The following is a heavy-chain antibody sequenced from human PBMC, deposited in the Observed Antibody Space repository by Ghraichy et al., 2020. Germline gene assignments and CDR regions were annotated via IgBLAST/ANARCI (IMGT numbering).Heavy chain of an antibody. CDR3: ASRPDVSALDSSGYYHFDY. J-gene: IGHJ4*02. CDR2: INHSGST. Sequence: SETLSLTCAVYGGSFSGYYWSWIRQPPGKGLEWIGEINHSGSTNYNPSLKSRVTISVDTSKNQFSLKLSSVTAADTAVYYCASRPDVSALDSSGYYHFDYWGQGTLVTVSS. D-gene: IGHD3-22*01. CDR1: GGSFSGYY. V-gene: IGHV4-34*01.